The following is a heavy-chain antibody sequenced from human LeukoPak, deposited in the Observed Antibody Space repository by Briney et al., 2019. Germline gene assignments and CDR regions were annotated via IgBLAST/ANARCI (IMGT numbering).Heavy chain of an antibody. CDR3: VKDSRIFGLAAVYYFED. Sequence: PGGSLRLSCAASGFTFSDYGMHWVRQAPDKGLEWVATVLYDGNKKYYEDSVKGRFTISRDNSDNTLYLQVSSLRAEDTAMYYCVKDSRIFGLAAVYYFEDWGQGTLVTVSS. J-gene: IGHJ4*02. CDR1: GFTFSDYG. CDR2: VLYDGNKK. D-gene: IGHD3/OR15-3a*01. V-gene: IGHV3-30*18.